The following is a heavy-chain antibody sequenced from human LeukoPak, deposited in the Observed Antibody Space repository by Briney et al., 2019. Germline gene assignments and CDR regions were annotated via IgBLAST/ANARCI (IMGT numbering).Heavy chain of an antibody. V-gene: IGHV3-11*05. Sequence: GGSLRLSCAASGFTFSSYAMSWIRQAPGKGLEWVSYISSSSSYTNYADSVKGRFTISRDNAKNSLHLQMNSLRAEDTAVYYCARDRYGSGSDAFDIWGQGTMVTVSS. CDR1: GFTFSSYA. J-gene: IGHJ3*02. CDR2: ISSSSSYT. D-gene: IGHD3-10*01. CDR3: ARDRYGSGSDAFDI.